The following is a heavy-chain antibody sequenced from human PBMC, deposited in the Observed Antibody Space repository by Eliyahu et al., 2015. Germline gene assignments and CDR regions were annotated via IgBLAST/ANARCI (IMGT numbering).Heavy chain of an antibody. J-gene: IGHJ4*02. CDR3: ARANREGVGGVIGYYFDY. Sequence: QVQLVQSGAEVKKPGASVKVSCKASGYXXTSYDINWXRQATGQGLEWMGXMNXNXGNTGXAQKFQGRVTMTRNTSISTAYMELSSLRSEDTAVYYCARANREGVGGVIGYYFDYWGQGTLVTVSS. V-gene: IGHV1-8*01. CDR1: GYXXTSYD. D-gene: IGHD3-10*01. CDR2: MNXNXGNT.